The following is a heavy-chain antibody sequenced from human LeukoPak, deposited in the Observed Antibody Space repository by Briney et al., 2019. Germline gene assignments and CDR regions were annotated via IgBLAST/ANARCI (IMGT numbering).Heavy chain of an antibody. V-gene: IGHV1-69*13. J-gene: IGHJ5*02. CDR2: IVPIFGTA. CDR1: GYTFTSYA. Sequence: GASVKVSCKASGYTFTSYAMHWVRQAPGQGLEWMGGIVPIFGTANYAQKFQGRVTITADESTSTAYMELSSLRSEDTAVYYCARGPYCGGDCYLAYWFDPWGQGTLVTVSS. D-gene: IGHD2-21*02. CDR3: ARGPYCGGDCYLAYWFDP.